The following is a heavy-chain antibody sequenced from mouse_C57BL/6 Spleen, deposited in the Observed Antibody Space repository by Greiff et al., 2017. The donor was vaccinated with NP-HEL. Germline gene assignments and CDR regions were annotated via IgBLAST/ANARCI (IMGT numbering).Heavy chain of an antibody. CDR3: ARSGYYGSSYPHYFDY. V-gene: IGHV1-80*01. CDR1: GYAFSSYW. CDR2: IYPGDGDT. J-gene: IGHJ2*01. Sequence: QVQLQQSGAELVKPGASVKISCKASGYAFSSYWMNWVKQRPGKGLEWIGQIYPGDGDTNYNGKFKGKATLTADKSSSTAYMQLSSLTSEDSAVYFCARSGYYGSSYPHYFDYWGQGTTLTVSS. D-gene: IGHD1-1*01.